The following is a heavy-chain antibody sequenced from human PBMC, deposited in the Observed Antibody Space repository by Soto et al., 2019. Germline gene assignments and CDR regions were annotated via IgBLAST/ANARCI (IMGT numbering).Heavy chain of an antibody. CDR1: GDSISRSSFH. D-gene: IGHD6-13*01. CDR2: IYYSGST. Sequence: QLQLQESGPGLVKPSETLSLPCTVSGDSISRSSFHWGGIRQPPGKGMEWIGSIYYSGSTYYSPSLKSRVTRSVDTSKNHFTLTLSSVTAADTAVYYCARRERAAGTDWWFDPWGQGTLVTVAS. J-gene: IGHJ5*02. V-gene: IGHV4-39*01. CDR3: ARRERAAGTDWWFDP.